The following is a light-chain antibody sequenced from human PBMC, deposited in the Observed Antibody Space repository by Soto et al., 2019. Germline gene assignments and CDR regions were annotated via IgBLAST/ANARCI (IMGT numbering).Light chain of an antibody. CDR1: SSNIGNNY. V-gene: IGLV1-51*01. CDR3: GTWDSILSAVV. Sequence: QPVLTQPPSVSAAPGQKVTISCSGSSSNIGNNYISWYQQLPGTAPKLLIYDNNKRPSEIPDRFSGSKSGTSATLGITGLQTGDEADYYCGTWDSILSAVVFGGGTKLTVL. J-gene: IGLJ2*01. CDR2: DNN.